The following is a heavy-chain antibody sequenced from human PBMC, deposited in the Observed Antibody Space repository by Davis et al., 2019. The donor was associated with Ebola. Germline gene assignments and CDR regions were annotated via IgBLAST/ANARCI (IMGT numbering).Heavy chain of an antibody. V-gene: IGHV1-46*01. Sequence: AASVKVSCKASGGTFSTYAISWVRQAPGQGLEWMGIINPSGGSTSYAQKFQGRVTMTTDTSTSTAYMELRSLRSDDTAVYYCARSITMIVVGWFDPWGQGTLVTVSS. CDR2: INPSGGST. J-gene: IGHJ5*02. D-gene: IGHD3-22*01. CDR1: GGTFSTYA. CDR3: ARSITMIVVGWFDP.